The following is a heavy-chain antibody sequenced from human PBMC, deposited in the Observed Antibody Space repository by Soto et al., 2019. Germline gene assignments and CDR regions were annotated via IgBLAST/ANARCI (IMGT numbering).Heavy chain of an antibody. CDR2: IYYSGST. CDR3: ARSRGYSGFPYYYGMDV. J-gene: IGHJ6*02. D-gene: IGHD5-12*01. Sequence: SETLSLTCTVSGGSISSYYWSWIRQPPGKGLEWIGYIYYSGSTNYNPSLKSRVTISVDTSKNQFSLKLSSVTAADTAVYYCARSRGYSGFPYYYGMDVWGQGTTVTVYS. V-gene: IGHV4-59*01. CDR1: GGSISSYY.